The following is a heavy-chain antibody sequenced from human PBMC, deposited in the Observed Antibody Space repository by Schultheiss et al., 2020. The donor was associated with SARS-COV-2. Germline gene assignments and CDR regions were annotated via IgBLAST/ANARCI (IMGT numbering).Heavy chain of an antibody. V-gene: IGHV4-31*03. J-gene: IGHJ5*02. CDR3: ARDWSSSWGYWFDP. Sequence: SQTLSLTCTVSGGSISSGGYYWSWIRQHPGKGLEWIGYIYYSGSTYYNPSLKSRVTISVDTSKNQFSLKLSSVTAADTAVYYCARDWSSSWGYWFDPWGQGTLVTVSS. CDR1: GGSISSGGYY. CDR2: IYYSGST. D-gene: IGHD6-13*01.